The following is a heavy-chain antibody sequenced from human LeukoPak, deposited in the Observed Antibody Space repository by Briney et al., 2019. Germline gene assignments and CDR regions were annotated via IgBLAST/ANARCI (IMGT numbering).Heavy chain of an antibody. J-gene: IGHJ4*02. V-gene: IGHV3-66*01. D-gene: IGHD2-15*01. CDR3: ARETFAATIRYLDY. Sequence: GGSLRLSCAASGFTVSSNYMSWVRQAPGKGLEWVSVIYSGGSTYYADSVKGRFTISRDNSKNTLCLQMNSLRAEDTAVYYCARETFAATIRYLDYWGQGTLVTVSS. CDR1: GFTVSSNY. CDR2: IYSGGST.